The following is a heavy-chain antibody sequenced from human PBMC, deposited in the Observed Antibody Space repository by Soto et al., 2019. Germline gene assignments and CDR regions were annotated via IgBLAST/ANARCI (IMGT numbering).Heavy chain of an antibody. V-gene: IGHV5-51*01. D-gene: IGHD2-15*01. CDR3: AIYAPVVVVAATPAYYYYYMDV. CDR2: IYPGDSDT. CDR1: GYSFTSYW. Sequence: PGESLKISCKGSGYSFTSYWIGWVRQMPGKGLEWMGIIYPGDSDTRYSPSFQGQVTISADKSISTAYLQWSSLKASDTAMFYCAIYAPVVVVAATPAYYYYYMDVWGKGTTVTVSS. J-gene: IGHJ6*03.